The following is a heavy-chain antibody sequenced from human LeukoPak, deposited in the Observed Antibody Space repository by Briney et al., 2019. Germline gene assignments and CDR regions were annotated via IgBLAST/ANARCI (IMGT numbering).Heavy chain of an antibody. CDR3: AKRADSSAHSFDY. CDR1: GFTFSNYW. J-gene: IGHJ4*02. V-gene: IGHV3-48*04. CDR2: IRSSDSTT. D-gene: IGHD3-22*01. Sequence: PGGSLRLSCAASGFTFSNYWMSWVRQAPGKGLEWLSYIRSSDSTTYYADSVKGRFTISRDNAKNSLYLQMDSLRVEDTAVYYCAKRADSSAHSFDYWGQGTLVTVSS.